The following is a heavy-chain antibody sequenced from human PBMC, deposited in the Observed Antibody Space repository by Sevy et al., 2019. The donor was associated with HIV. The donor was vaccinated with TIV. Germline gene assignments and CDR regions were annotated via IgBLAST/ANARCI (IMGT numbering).Heavy chain of an antibody. J-gene: IGHJ4*02. CDR2: FDPEDGET. D-gene: IGHD3-22*01. CDR1: GYTLTQLS. V-gene: IGHV1-24*01. Sequence: ASVKVSCKVCGYTLTQLSMHWVRQAPGKGLEWMGSFDPEDGETIYAQNFQGRVTMTEDTSTDTAYMEVTGLRSEDTAVYYCATTKDYYDSSGCPFDYWGQGTLVTVSS. CDR3: ATTKDYYDSSGCPFDY.